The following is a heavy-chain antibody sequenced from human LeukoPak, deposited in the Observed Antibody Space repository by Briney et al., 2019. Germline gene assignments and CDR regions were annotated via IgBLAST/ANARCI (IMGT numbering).Heavy chain of an antibody. CDR3: ARDPNRLADYGGDYFDH. CDR1: GFPFSSYS. J-gene: IGHJ4*02. V-gene: IGHV3-30*04. CDR2: ISNDGSHK. Sequence: GGSLRLSCAASGFPFSSYSMHWVRQAPGNGLEWVAVISNDGSHKYYADSVKGRFIISRDNSKNTLSLQMNTLRPDDTAVFYCARDPNRLADYGGDYFDHWGQGTLVTLSS. D-gene: IGHD4-23*01.